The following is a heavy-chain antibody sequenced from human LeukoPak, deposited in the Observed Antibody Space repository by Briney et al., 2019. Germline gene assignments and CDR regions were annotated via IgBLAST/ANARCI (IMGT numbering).Heavy chain of an antibody. CDR3: ARHRGLVGASDY. D-gene: IGHD1-26*01. CDR2: IYPGDSDT. V-gene: IGHV5-51*01. J-gene: IGHJ4*02. Sequence: GESLKISCKASGYIFTTHWLGWVRQMPGKGLEWMGIIYPGDSDTRYSPSFQGQVTISADKSISTAYLQWSSLKASDTAMYYCARHRGLVGASDYWGQGTLVTVSS. CDR1: GYIFTTHW.